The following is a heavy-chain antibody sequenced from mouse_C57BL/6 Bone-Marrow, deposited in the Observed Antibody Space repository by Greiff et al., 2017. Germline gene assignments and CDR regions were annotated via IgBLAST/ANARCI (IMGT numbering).Heavy chain of an antibody. CDR2: IYPGSGNT. CDR3: ARRGYGSSWGWFAY. CDR1: GYTFTDYY. Sequence: VQLQQSGAELVRPGASVKLSCKASGYTFTDYYINWVKQRPGQGLEWIARIYPGSGNTYYNEKFKGKATLTAEKSSSTAYMQLSSLTSEDSAVYFCARRGYGSSWGWFAYWGQGTLVTVSA. D-gene: IGHD1-1*01. J-gene: IGHJ3*01. V-gene: IGHV1-76*01.